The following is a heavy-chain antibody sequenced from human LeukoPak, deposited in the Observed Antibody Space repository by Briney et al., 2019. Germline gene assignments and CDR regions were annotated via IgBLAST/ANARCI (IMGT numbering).Heavy chain of an antibody. D-gene: IGHD1-26*01. CDR2: ISGSGGST. CDR1: GFTFSSYA. CDR3: AKSQGSCYDY. J-gene: IGHJ4*02. V-gene: IGHV3-23*01. Sequence: PGGSLRLSCAASGFTFSSYAMNWVRQAPGKGLEWVSTISGSGGSTYYADSVKGRITISRDNSKNTLYLQMNSLRAGDTAVYYCAKSQGSCYDYWGQGTLVTVSS.